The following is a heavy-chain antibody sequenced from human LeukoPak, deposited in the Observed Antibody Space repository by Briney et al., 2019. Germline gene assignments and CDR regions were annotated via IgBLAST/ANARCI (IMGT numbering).Heavy chain of an antibody. CDR1: GGSFSGYY. Sequence: SETLSLTCAVYGGSFSGYYWNWLRQPPGKGLEWIGEINHSGSTNYSPSLTSRVTMSVDTAKNQFSLKLNTVTAADTAVYYCTFSMVGATTDYWGQGTLVTVSS. V-gene: IGHV4-34*01. D-gene: IGHD1-26*01. J-gene: IGHJ4*02. CDR3: TFSMVGATTDY. CDR2: INHSGST.